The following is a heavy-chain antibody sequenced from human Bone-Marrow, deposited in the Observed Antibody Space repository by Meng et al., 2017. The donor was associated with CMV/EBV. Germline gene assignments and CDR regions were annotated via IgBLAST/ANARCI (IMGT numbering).Heavy chain of an antibody. Sequence: GESLKISCAASGFTFDDYGMSWVRQAPGKGLEWVSGINWNGGSTGYADSVKGRFTISRDNAKNSLYLQMNSLRAEDTAVYYCARGDYDFWSGYSYGMDVWGQGTTVTVSS. CDR3: ARGDYDFWSGYSYGMDV. CDR1: GFTFDDYG. J-gene: IGHJ6*02. V-gene: IGHV3-20*04. D-gene: IGHD3-3*01. CDR2: INWNGGST.